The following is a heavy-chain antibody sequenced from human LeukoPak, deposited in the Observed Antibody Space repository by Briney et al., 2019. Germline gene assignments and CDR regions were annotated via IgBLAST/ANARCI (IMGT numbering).Heavy chain of an antibody. CDR1: GFTFSSYA. D-gene: IGHD3-22*01. V-gene: IGHV3-23*01. Sequence: QAGGSLRLSCAASGFTFSSYAMSWVRQAPGKGLEWVSAISGSGGSTYYADSVKGRFTISRDNSKNTLYLQMNSLRAEDTAVYYCAKDPNDSSGYYPDGYFDYWGQGTLATVSS. CDR2: ISGSGGST. CDR3: AKDPNDSSGYYPDGYFDY. J-gene: IGHJ4*02.